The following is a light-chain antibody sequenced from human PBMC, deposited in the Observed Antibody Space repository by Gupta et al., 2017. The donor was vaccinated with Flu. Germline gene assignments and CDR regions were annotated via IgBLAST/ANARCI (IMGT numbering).Light chain of an antibody. Sequence: NCKSSQSVLYSLNNKNYLAWYQQKPGQPPKLLIHWASTRESGVPDRFSGSGSGTDFTLTISSLQAEDVAAYYCQQYYSPPFTFGPGTKVDIK. CDR3: QQYYSPPFT. CDR2: WAS. CDR1: QSVLYSLNNKNY. J-gene: IGKJ3*01. V-gene: IGKV4-1*01.